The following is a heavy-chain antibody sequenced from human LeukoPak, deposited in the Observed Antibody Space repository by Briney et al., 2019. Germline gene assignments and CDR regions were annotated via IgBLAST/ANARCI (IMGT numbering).Heavy chain of an antibody. CDR1: GGSISSYY. V-gene: IGHV4-59*12. Sequence: SETLSLTCTVSGGSISSYYWSWIRQPPGKGLEWIGYIYHSGSTYYNPSLKSRVTISVDRSKNQFSLKLSSVTAADTAVYYCARDMVHYGSGSPSGYWGQGTLVTVSS. CDR3: ARDMVHYGSGSPSGY. D-gene: IGHD3-10*01. CDR2: IYHSGST. J-gene: IGHJ4*02.